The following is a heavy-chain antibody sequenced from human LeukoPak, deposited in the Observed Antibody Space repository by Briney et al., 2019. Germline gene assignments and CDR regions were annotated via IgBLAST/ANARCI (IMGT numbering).Heavy chain of an antibody. CDR2: ISSSSSTI. V-gene: IGHV3-48*01. CDR3: ARDRWIAVAGDFDS. CDR1: GFTFSSYS. J-gene: IGHJ4*02. D-gene: IGHD6-19*01. Sequence: GSLRLSCAASGFTFSSYSMNWVRQAPGKGLEWVSYISSSSSTIYYADSVKGRFTISRDNSKNTLYLQVNSLRPEDTAVYYCARDRWIAVAGDFDSWGQGTLVTVSS.